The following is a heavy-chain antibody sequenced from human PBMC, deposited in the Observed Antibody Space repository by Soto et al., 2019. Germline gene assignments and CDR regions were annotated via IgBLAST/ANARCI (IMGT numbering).Heavy chain of an antibody. CDR2: INHGGNT. J-gene: IGHJ6*02. V-gene: IGHV4-34*01. CDR1: GGSLSGSY. Sequence: ETLSLTCAVYGGSLSGSYWTWIRQPPGKGLEWIGEINHGGNTNYNPSLKSRVTISVDTSKNHFTLKLSSVTAADTAVYYCARRPALRPGYYYYYHDMDVWGQGTTVTVSS. D-gene: IGHD3-16*01. CDR3: ARRPALRPGYYYYYHDMDV.